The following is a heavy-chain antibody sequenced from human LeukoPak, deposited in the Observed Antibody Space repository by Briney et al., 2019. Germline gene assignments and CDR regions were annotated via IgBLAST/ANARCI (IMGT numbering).Heavy chain of an antibody. CDR3: ARLHFAAAEEFDP. Sequence: PSETLSLTCTVFGGSINGYYWSWIRQPPGKGLEWIGYIYYSGNTNYNPSLKSRVSISVDSSKNQFSLNLSSMTAADTAVYYCARLHFAAAEEFDPWGQGTLVTVSS. J-gene: IGHJ5*02. CDR1: GGSINGYY. V-gene: IGHV4-59*08. CDR2: IYYSGNT. D-gene: IGHD6-13*01.